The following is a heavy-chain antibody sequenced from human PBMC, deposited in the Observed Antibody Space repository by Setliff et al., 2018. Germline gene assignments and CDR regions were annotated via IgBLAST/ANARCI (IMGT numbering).Heavy chain of an antibody. CDR2: ISGDGNTV. J-gene: IGHJ6*02. CDR3: ARDGVFYAMDF. Sequence: KTSETLSLTCGVSGYSISSGHFWGWIRQPPGKGLEWLSKISGDGNTVYYADSVRGRFTISRDNAKNSLYLQMNSLRAEDSAVYYCARDGVFYAMDFWGQGTTVTVSS. D-gene: IGHD3-10*01. V-gene: IGHV3-11*04. CDR1: GYSISSGHF.